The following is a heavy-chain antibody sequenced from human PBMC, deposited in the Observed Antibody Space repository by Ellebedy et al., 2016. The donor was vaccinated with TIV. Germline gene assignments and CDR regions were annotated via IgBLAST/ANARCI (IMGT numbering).Heavy chain of an antibody. Sequence: GGSLRLXCAASGFTFSTFWMSWVRQAPGKGLEWVAKIKEDGSETYHVDSVKGRFTISRDNAKNSVYLQMNSLRAEDTAVYYCAREVWASPYWGHGTLVTVSS. J-gene: IGHJ4*01. CDR2: IKEDGSET. CDR1: GFTFSTFW. D-gene: IGHD3-16*01. V-gene: IGHV3-7*03. CDR3: AREVWASPY.